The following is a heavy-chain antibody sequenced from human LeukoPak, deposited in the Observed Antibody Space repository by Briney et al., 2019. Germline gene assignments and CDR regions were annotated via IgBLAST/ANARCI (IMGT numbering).Heavy chain of an antibody. CDR1: GYTFTSYG. V-gene: IGHV1-18*01. D-gene: IGHD3-22*01. CDR2: ISAYNGNT. CDR3: ARGQYFYDKSGFYF. J-gene: IGHJ4*02. Sequence: EASVKVSCTASGYTFTSYGISWVRQAPGQGLEWMGWISAYNGNTNYAQKLQGRVTMTTDTSTSTAYMELRSLRSDDTAVYYCARGQYFYDKSGFYFWGRGTLVSVSS.